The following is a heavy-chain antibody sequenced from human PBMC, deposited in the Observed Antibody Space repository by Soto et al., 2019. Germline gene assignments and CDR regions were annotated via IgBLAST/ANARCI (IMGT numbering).Heavy chain of an antibody. Sequence: GASVKVSCKASGYTFTGYYMHWVRQAPGQGLEWMGWINPNSGGTNYAQKFQGWVTMTRDTSISTAYMELSRLRSDDTAVYYCARGTEGSSGSNTYYYGMDVWGQGTTVTVSS. CDR3: ARGTEGSSGSNTYYYGMDV. J-gene: IGHJ6*02. CDR2: INPNSGGT. V-gene: IGHV1-2*04. D-gene: IGHD6-19*01. CDR1: GYTFTGYY.